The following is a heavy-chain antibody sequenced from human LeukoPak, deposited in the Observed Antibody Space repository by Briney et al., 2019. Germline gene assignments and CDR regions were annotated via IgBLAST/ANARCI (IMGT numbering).Heavy chain of an antibody. D-gene: IGHD4-23*01. CDR3: ARFYGGNSGHYFDY. V-gene: IGHV4-30-2*01. J-gene: IGHJ4*02. Sequence: PSETLSLTCTVSGGSISSGGYYWSWIRQPPGKGLEWIGYIYHSGSTYYNPSLKSRVTISVDSSKNQFSLKLSSVTAADTAVYYCARFYGGNSGHYFDYWGQGTLVTVSS. CDR2: IYHSGST. CDR1: GGSISSGGYY.